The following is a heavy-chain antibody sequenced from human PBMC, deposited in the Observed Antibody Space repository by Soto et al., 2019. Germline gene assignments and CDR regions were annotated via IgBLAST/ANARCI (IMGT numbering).Heavy chain of an antibody. CDR2: IYYDGST. J-gene: IGHJ5*01. CDR1: GGSITSTIDY. D-gene: IGHD3-16*01. Sequence: SETLSLTCSVSGGSITSTIDYWGWIRQSPGKGLEWIGNIYYDGSTFYNPSLKSRVTISVDTSKRQFSLRVSSVTAADTAVYFCAIRGSDSWRNWFDFWGHGTLVTVSA. V-gene: IGHV4-39*01. CDR3: AIRGSDSWRNWFDF.